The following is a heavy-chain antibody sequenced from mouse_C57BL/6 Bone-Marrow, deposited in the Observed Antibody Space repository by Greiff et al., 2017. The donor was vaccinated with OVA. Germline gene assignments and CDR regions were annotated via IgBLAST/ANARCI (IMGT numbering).Heavy chain of an antibody. CDR3: ATLYYDYHYAMDY. D-gene: IGHD2-4*01. V-gene: IGHV1-26*01. J-gene: IGHJ4*01. CDR2: INPNNGGT. Sequence: EVQLQQSGPELVKPGASVKISCKASGYTFTDYYMNWVKQSHGKSLEWIGDINPNNGGTSYNQKFKGKATLTVDKSSSTAYMGLRSLTSEDSAVYYCATLYYDYHYAMDYWGQGTSVTVSS. CDR1: GYTFTDYY.